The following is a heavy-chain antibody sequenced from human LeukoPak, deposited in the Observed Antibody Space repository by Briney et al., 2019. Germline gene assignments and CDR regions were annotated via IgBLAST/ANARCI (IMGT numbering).Heavy chain of an antibody. CDR1: GDSVSSNSAA. CDR2: TYYRSKWFN. Sequence: SRTLSLTCAISGDSVSSNSAAWNWIRQSPSRGLEWLGATYYRSKWFNDYAVSVKSRMTINPDTSNNQFSLHLNSVTPEDTAVYYCARAAKGYFYVMDVWGQGTTVTVSS. CDR3: ARAAKGYFYVMDV. V-gene: IGHV6-1*01. J-gene: IGHJ6*02.